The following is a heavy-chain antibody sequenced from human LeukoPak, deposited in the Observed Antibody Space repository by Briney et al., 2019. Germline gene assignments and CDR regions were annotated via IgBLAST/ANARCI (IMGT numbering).Heavy chain of an antibody. CDR1: GFTFDSYW. J-gene: IGHJ4*02. CDR3: ARNIAAQD. D-gene: IGHD6-6*01. V-gene: IGHV3-7*01. CDR2: INQDGSEK. Sequence: PGGSLRLSCAASGFTFDSYWMTWVRQAPGKGLEWVASINQDGSEKYYVDSVKGRFTISRDNAKDSLYLQMNSLRAEDTAIYYCARNIAAQDWGQGTLITVSS.